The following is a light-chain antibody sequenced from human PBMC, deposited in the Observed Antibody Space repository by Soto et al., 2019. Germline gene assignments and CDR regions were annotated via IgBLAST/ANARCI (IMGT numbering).Light chain of an antibody. CDR1: ISDVGSYNL. CDR3: CSYAGSSTLV. CDR2: EVS. V-gene: IGLV2-23*02. J-gene: IGLJ1*01. Sequence: QSALTQPASVSGSPGQSITISCTGTISDVGSYNLVSWYQQHPGKAPKLMIYEVSKRPSGVSNRFSVSKSGTTASLTISRLQAEDEADYYCCSYAGSSTLVFGTGTKLTVL.